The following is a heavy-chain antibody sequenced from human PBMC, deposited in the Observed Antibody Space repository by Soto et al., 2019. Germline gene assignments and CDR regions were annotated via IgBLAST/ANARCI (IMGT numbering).Heavy chain of an antibody. J-gene: IGHJ4*02. CDR2: IFHDGTA. V-gene: IGHV4-4*02. Sequence: PSETLSLTCAVSGVSISSGNWWTWVRQSPQRGLEYIGEIFHDGTANYYPSFERRVAISVDTSKNQFFLKLTSVTAADTAIYFCARLVYDTRLNYMDFDFWGQGTLVTVSS. CDR3: ARLVYDTRLNYMDFDF. D-gene: IGHD3-10*01. CDR1: GVSISSGNW.